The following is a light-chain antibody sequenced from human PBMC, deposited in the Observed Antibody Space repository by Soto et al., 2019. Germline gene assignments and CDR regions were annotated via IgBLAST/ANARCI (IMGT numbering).Light chain of an antibody. Sequence: DIQMTQSPSTLSASVGDRVTITCRASQSISSWLAWYQQKPGKAPKLLIYKASSLESGVPSRFSGSGSGTAFTLTISSLQPDDFATYYCQQYNSYSPYIFGQGTKLETK. CDR2: KAS. CDR3: QQYNSYSPYI. CDR1: QSISSW. J-gene: IGKJ2*01. V-gene: IGKV1-5*03.